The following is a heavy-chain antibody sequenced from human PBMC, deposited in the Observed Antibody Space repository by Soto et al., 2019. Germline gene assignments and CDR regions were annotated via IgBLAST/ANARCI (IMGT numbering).Heavy chain of an antibody. D-gene: IGHD5-18*01. J-gene: IGHJ4*02. CDR3: ARVVDTSMATDY. CDR1: GYSFTSYW. CDR2: MYLGDSDT. Sequence: PGESLKISCKGSGYSFTSYWIDWVRQMPGKGLEWMGIMYLGDSDTRYSPSFQGQVTISADKSISTAYLHWSSLKASDTAMYYCARVVDTSMATDYWGQGTLVTVSS. V-gene: IGHV5-51*01.